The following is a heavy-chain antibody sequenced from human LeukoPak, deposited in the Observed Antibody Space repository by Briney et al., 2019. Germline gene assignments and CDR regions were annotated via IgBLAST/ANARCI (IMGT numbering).Heavy chain of an antibody. CDR1: GFTFSSYG. Sequence: PGGSLRLSCAASGFTFSSYGMPWVRQAPGKGLEWVAVISYDGSNKYYADSVKGRFTISRDNSKNTLYLQMNSLRAEDTAVYYCAKDSLGHIVVVTAGMDVWGQGTTVTVSS. V-gene: IGHV3-30*18. CDR3: AKDSLGHIVVVTAGMDV. CDR2: ISYDGSNK. J-gene: IGHJ6*02. D-gene: IGHD2-21*02.